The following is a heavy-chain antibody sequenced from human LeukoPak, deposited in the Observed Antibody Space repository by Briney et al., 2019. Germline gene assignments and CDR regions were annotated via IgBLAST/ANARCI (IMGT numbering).Heavy chain of an antibody. CDR1: GYTFSTFD. D-gene: IGHD3-3*01. Sequence: ASVKVSCKASGYTFSTFDINWVRQASGQGLEWMGWMDPQSGKTRFAQRFQGRVLMTCDTSISTAYMELSSLRSEDTAVYYCARGAGRRTSIFGEGVTYLDPWGQGTLVIVSS. V-gene: IGHV1-8*02. CDR2: MDPQSGKT. CDR3: ARGAGRRTSIFGEGVTYLDP. J-gene: IGHJ5*02.